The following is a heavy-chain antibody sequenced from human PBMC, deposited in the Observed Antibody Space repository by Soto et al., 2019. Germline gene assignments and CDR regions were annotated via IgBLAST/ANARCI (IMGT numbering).Heavy chain of an antibody. CDR3: ARPQEIDNFWTLGYHHTLVV. CDR1: GFTCSSYE. V-gene: IGHV3-48*03. Sequence: SLRRYCVASGFTCSSYEMDWVRQAPGKGLEWVSYISSSGMTVYYADSVKGRFTISRDNAKNSLYLQMNNLRAEDTAVYYCARPQEIDNFWTLGYHHTLVVSGKESTVTVS. D-gene: IGHD3-3*01. CDR2: ISSSGMTV. J-gene: IGHJ6*03.